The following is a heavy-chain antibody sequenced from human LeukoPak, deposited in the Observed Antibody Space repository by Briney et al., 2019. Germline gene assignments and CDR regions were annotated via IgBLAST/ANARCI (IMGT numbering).Heavy chain of an antibody. CDR2: IYYSGST. Sequence: SETLSLTCTVSGGSISSYYWNWLRQPPGKGLEWIGYIYYSGSTNYNPSLKSRVTISVDTSKNQFSLKLTSVTAADTAVYYCATHRGNWFDSWGQGTLVTASS. CDR1: GGSISSYY. J-gene: IGHJ5*01. V-gene: IGHV4-59*01. CDR3: ATHRGNWFDS.